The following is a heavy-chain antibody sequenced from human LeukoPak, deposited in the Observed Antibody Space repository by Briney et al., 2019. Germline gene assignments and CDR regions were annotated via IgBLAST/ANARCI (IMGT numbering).Heavy chain of an antibody. D-gene: IGHD3-22*01. J-gene: IGHJ4*02. CDR1: GYTFTGYY. V-gene: IGHV1-2*02. Sequence: ASVKVSCKASGYTFTGYYMHWVRQAPGQGLEWMGWINPNSGGTNYAQKFQGRVTMTRDTSISTAYMELSRLRSDDTAVYYCARDPGPYYYDSSGYFGYWGQGTLVTVSS. CDR3: ARDPGPYYYDSSGYFGY. CDR2: INPNSGGT.